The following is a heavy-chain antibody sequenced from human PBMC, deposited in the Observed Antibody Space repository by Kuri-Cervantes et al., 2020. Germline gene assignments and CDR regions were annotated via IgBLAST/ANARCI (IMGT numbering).Heavy chain of an antibody. CDR3: ARGVWHSTRWYALDW. CDR2: VYQSNGNT. Sequence: SETLSLTCTVSGGSISGSYWGWIRQPAGKGLEWIGRVYQSNGNTNYNPSHQSRVTISLDTYKNQFSLKLSSVTAADTAVYYCARGVWHSTRWYALDWWGQGTLVTVSS. CDR1: GGSISGSY. J-gene: IGHJ4*02. D-gene: IGHD4-23*01. V-gene: IGHV4-4*07.